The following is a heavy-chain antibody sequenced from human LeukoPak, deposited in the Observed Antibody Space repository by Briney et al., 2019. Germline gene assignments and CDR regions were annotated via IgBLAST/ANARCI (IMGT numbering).Heavy chain of an antibody. Sequence: PSETLSLTCTVSGGSISSSSYYWGWIRQPPGKGLEWIGSIYYSGSTYYNPSLKSRVTISVDTSKNQFSLKLSSVTAADTAVYYCARLPRITIFGVVIPDLNDYWGQGTLVTVSS. V-gene: IGHV4-39*01. J-gene: IGHJ4*02. CDR3: ARLPRITIFGVVIPDLNDY. CDR2: IYYSGST. D-gene: IGHD3-3*01. CDR1: GGSISSSSYY.